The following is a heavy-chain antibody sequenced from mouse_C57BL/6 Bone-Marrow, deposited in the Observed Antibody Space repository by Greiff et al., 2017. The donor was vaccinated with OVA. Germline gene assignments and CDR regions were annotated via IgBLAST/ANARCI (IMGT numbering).Heavy chain of an antibody. CDR1: GFTFSDYG. CDR3: AREGLRYGMDY. V-gene: IGHV5-17*01. D-gene: IGHD1-1*01. CDR2: ISSGSSTI. J-gene: IGHJ4*01. Sequence: DVKLVESGGGLVKPGGSLKLSCAASGFTFSDYGMHWVRQAPEKGLEWVAYISSGSSTIYYADTVKGRFTISRDNAKNTLFLQMTSLRSEDTAMYYCAREGLRYGMDYWGQGTSVTVSS.